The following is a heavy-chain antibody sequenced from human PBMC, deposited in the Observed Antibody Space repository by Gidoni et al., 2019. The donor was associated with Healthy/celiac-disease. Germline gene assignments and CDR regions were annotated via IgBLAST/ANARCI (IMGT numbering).Heavy chain of an antibody. J-gene: IGHJ4*02. CDR1: GGSISRDY. CDR3: ASTSGYDFWSGYYKFDY. Sequence: QVQLQESGPGLVKPSETLSLTCTVSGGSISRDYWSWTRQPPGKGLEWIGHIYYSVSTNYNPSLKSRVTISVDTSQNQFSLKLSSVTAADTAVYYCASTSGYDFWSGYYKFDYWGQGTLVTVSS. D-gene: IGHD3-3*01. V-gene: IGHV4-59*01. CDR2: IYYSVST.